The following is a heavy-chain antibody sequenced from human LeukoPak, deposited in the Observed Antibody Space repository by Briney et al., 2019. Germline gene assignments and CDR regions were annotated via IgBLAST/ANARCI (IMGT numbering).Heavy chain of an antibody. CDR1: GFTFGDYS. CDR2: ISSSGSTI. CDR3: ARETTTVTTLYYYYYGMDV. D-gene: IGHD4-11*01. J-gene: IGHJ6*02. Sequence: GGSLRLSCAASGFTFGDYSMNWIRQAPGKGLEWVSYISSSGSTIYYADSVKGRFTISRDNAKNSLYLQMNSLRAEDTAVYYCARETTTVTTLYYYYYGMDVRGQGTTVTVSS. V-gene: IGHV3-11*01.